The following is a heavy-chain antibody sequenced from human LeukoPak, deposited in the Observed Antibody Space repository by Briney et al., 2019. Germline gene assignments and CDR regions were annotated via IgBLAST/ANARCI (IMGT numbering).Heavy chain of an antibody. CDR3: ARDYYGSSFAY. CDR2: INGDGSST. J-gene: IGHJ4*01. CDR1: GFTFRSYW. Sequence: RGSPRLSCGASGFTFRSYWMHWVRQAPGKGLVWVSRINGDGSSTTYADAVKGRFTISRDNAKNTLDLQMNSLRAEDTAVYYCARDYYGSSFAYWGQRALATVSS. V-gene: IGHV3-74*01. D-gene: IGHD3-10*01.